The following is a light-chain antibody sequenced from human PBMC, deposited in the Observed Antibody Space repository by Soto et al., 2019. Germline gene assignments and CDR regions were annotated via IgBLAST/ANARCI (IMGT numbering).Light chain of an antibody. V-gene: IGKV1-5*03. Sequence: DIQMTQSPSTLSASVGDRVTITCRASQSLNSWLAWYQHKPGKAPKLLIHKASILASGVPSRFSGSDSGAEFTLTISSLQPDVLATYDCQHYIGYSGMFGQGTKVDIK. CDR1: QSLNSW. CDR2: KAS. J-gene: IGKJ1*01. CDR3: QHYIGYSGM.